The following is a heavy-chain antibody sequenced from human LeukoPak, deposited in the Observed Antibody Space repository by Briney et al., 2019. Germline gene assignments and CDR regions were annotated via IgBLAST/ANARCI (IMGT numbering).Heavy chain of an antibody. Sequence: SETLSLTCTVSGGSISSYYWSWIRQPPGKGLEWIGYIHYSGSTNYNPSLKSQVTISVDTSKNQFSLKLSSVTAADTAVYYCARYQRRYYYYGMDVWGQGTTVTVSS. CDR3: ARYQRRYYYYGMDV. D-gene: IGHD1-1*01. CDR2: IHYSGST. J-gene: IGHJ6*02. V-gene: IGHV4-59*01. CDR1: GGSISSYY.